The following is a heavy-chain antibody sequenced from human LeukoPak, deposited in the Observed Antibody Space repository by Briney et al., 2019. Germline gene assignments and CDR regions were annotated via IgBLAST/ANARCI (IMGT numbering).Heavy chain of an antibody. D-gene: IGHD6-13*01. Sequence: SETLSLTRTVSGGSISSYYWSWIRQPPGKGLEWIGYIYYSGSTNYNPSLKSRVTISVDTSKNQFSLKLSSVTAADTAVYYCARDLAAAGIDAFDIWGQGTMVTVSS. V-gene: IGHV4-59*01. CDR2: IYYSGST. CDR3: ARDLAAAGIDAFDI. CDR1: GGSISSYY. J-gene: IGHJ3*02.